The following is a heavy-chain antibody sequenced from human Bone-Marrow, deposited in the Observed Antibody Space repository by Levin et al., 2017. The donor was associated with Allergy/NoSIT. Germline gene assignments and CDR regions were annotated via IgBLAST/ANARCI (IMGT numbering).Heavy chain of an antibody. J-gene: IGHJ4*01. Sequence: PGESLKISCAASGFTFSDAAVHWVRQASGKGLEWVGRILDKSDSYATAYAASVEGRFTISRDDSKSTAYLQMNSLKTEDTAVYYCTRLGVGGPVTTSFDFWGQGSLVTVSS. CDR3: TRLGVGGPVTTSFDF. CDR1: GFTFSDAA. CDR2: ILDKSDSYAT. V-gene: IGHV3-73*01. D-gene: IGHD4-17*01.